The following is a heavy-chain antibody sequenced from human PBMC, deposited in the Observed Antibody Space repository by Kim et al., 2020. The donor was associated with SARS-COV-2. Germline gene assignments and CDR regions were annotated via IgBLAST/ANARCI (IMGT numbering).Heavy chain of an antibody. D-gene: IGHD3-22*01. J-gene: IGHJ6*02. V-gene: IGHV3-23*01. Sequence: KGRFTISSDNSKNTLYLQMNSLRAEDTAIYYCAKGKSGYYLEGPDSYGMDVWGQGTTVTVSS. CDR3: AKGKSGYYLEGPDSYGMDV.